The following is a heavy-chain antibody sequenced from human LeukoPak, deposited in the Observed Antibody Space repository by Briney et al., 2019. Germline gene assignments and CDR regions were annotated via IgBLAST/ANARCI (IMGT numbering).Heavy chain of an antibody. Sequence: ASVKVSCKASGYTFTSYYMHWVRQAPGQGLEWMGIINPSGGSTSYAQKFQGRVTMTRDTSTSTVYMELSSLRSEDTAVYFCARDPRDLYYDSSGFLSYYGMDVWGQGTTVTVSS. CDR2: INPSGGST. D-gene: IGHD3-22*01. V-gene: IGHV1-46*01. CDR1: GYTFTSYY. CDR3: ARDPRDLYYDSSGFLSYYGMDV. J-gene: IGHJ6*02.